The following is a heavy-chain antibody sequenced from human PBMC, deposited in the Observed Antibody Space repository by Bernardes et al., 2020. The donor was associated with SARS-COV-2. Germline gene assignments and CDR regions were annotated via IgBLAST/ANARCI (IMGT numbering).Heavy chain of an antibody. J-gene: IGHJ6*04. CDR3: ARLFGDAVLFVNNYHYYSVLDV. CDR1: GSNVFTYW. CDR2: IQEDGGDK. D-gene: IGHD4-17*01. Sequence: GGSLRLSCAVSGSNVFTYWMSWVRQAPGKGLGWVATIQEDGGDKNYVDSMTGRFTISSDYAKNSLYLQMNSLRAEGTAVYYCARLFGDAVLFVNNYHYYSVLDVWGKGTTVTVSS. V-gene: IGHV3-7*01.